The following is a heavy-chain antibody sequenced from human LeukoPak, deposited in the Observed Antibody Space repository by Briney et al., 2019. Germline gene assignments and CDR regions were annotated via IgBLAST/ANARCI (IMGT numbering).Heavy chain of an antibody. Sequence: PGGSLRLSCAASGFTFSNYALSWVRQAPEKGLEWVSSISASGGSTVYADSVKGRFTISRDNSKNTLYLQMNSLRAEDTAVYYCANRNYYAKSDYYSYYFDYWGQGTLVTVSS. CDR1: GFTFSNYA. CDR3: ANRNYYAKSDYYSYYFDY. CDR2: ISASGGST. D-gene: IGHD3-22*01. J-gene: IGHJ4*02. V-gene: IGHV3-23*01.